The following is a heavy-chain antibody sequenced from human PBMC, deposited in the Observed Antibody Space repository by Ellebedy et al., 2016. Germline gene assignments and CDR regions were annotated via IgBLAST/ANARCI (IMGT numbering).Heavy chain of an antibody. J-gene: IGHJ5*02. CDR1: GGSFSGDY. V-gene: IGHV4-34*01. Sequence: SETLSLTCAVYGGSFSGDYWSWIRQPPGKGLEWIGEINHSGSTNYNPSLKSRVTISVDTSKNQFSLRLSSVTAADTSVYFCATKIAVAGGIEHWGQGTLVTVAS. D-gene: IGHD6-19*01. CDR2: INHSGST. CDR3: ATKIAVAGGIEH.